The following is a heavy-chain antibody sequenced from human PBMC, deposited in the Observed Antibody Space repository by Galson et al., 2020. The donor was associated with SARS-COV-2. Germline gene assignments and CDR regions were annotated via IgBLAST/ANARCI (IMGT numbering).Heavy chain of an antibody. D-gene: IGHD6-13*01. Sequence: ASETLSLTCSVSGGSISSYYWTWIRQPPGKGLEWIGYVYYTGSTSYNPSLKSRVTISVDTSRNQFSLNLTSVTAADTAVYYCARAYSASWNWFDPWGQGTPVTVSS. CDR2: VYYTGST. CDR3: ARAYSASWNWFDP. V-gene: IGHV4-59*01. CDR1: GGSISSYY. J-gene: IGHJ5*02.